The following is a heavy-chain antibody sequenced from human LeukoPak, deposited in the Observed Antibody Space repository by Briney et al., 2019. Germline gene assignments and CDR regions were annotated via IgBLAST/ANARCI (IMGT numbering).Heavy chain of an antibody. Sequence: SETLSLTCTVSGGSISSGDYYWSWIRQPPGKGLEWIGYIYYSGSTYYNPSLTSRVTISVDTSKNQFSLKLSSVTAADTAVYYCAIHTAMGAHDYWGQGTLVTVSS. CDR2: IYYSGST. CDR3: AIHTAMGAHDY. CDR1: GGSISSGDYY. V-gene: IGHV4-30-4*08. J-gene: IGHJ4*02. D-gene: IGHD5-18*01.